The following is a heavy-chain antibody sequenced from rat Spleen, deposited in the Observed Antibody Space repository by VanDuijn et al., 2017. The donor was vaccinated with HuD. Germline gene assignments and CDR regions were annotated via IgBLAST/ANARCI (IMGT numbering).Heavy chain of an antibody. Sequence: EVQLQESGPGLVKPSQSLSLTCSVTGYSITSSYRWNWIRKFPGNKLEWMGYINSAGSTNYNPSLKSRISITRDTSKNQFFLQVNSVTTEDTATYYCARGRVYPDYWGQGVMVTVSS. CDR3: ARGRVYPDY. D-gene: IGHD1-4*01. J-gene: IGHJ2*01. CDR1: GYSITSSYR. V-gene: IGHV3-3*01. CDR2: INSAGST.